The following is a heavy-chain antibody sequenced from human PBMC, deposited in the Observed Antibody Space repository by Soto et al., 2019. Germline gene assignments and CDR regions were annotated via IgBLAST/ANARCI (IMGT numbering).Heavy chain of an antibody. V-gene: IGHV1-18*01. CDR2: ISAYNGNT. CDR1: GYIFTSFG. Sequence: ASVKVSCKASGYIFTSFGITWVRQAPGQGLEWMGWISAYNGNTNYAQKLQGRVTMTTDTSTSTAYVELRSLRSDDTAVYYCARGSSIVGATALDYWGQGTLVTVSS. CDR3: ARGSSIVGATALDY. J-gene: IGHJ4*02. D-gene: IGHD1-26*01.